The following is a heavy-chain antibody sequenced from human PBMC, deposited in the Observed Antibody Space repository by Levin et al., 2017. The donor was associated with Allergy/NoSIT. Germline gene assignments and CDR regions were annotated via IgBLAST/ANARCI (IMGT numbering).Heavy chain of an antibody. CDR1: FFPFSSSS. CDR2: ISWNSGSI. J-gene: IGHJ4*02. CDR3: AKDIRDDIVATLFDY. Sequence: SLTLSFSSSFFPFSSSSLPFFLPSPFTFLSFFSGISWNSGSIGYADSVKGRFTISRDNAKNSLYLQMNSLRAEDTALYYCAKDIRDDIVATLFDYWGQGTLVTVSS. V-gene: IGHV3-9*01. D-gene: IGHD5-12*01.